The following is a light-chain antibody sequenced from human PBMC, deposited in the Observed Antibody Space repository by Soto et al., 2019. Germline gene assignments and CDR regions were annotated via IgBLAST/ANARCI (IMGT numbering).Light chain of an antibody. J-gene: IGKJ1*01. V-gene: IGKV3-20*01. CDR3: QQYGSTKT. Sequence: EIVLTQSPGTLSLSPGERAALSCRASQSVSSSYLAWYQQKPGQAPRLLIYGVPSRATGIPDRFSGSGSGTDFTLTISRLESEDFAMYYCQQYGSTKTFGQGTKVEIK. CDR1: QSVSSSY. CDR2: GVP.